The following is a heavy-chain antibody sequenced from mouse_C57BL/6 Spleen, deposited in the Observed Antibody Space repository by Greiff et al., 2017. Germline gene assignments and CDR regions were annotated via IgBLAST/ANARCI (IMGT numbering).Heavy chain of an antibody. CDR1: GFTFSNYW. CDR2: IRLKSDNYAT. CDR3: AENGYYMGTWFAY. Sequence: EVKVEESGGGLVQPGGSMKLSCVASGFTFSNYWMNWVRQSPEKGLEWVAQIRLKSDNYATHYAESVKGRFTISRDDSKSSVYLQMNNLRAEDTGMYYCAENGYYMGTWFAYWGQGTLVTVSA. D-gene: IGHD2-3*01. V-gene: IGHV6-3*01. J-gene: IGHJ3*01.